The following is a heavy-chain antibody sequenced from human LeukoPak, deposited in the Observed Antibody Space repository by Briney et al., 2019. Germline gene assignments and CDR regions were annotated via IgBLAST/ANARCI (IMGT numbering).Heavy chain of an antibody. D-gene: IGHD2-2*03. V-gene: IGHV3-23*01. CDR3: ARDNVDIVVVPAARAADYYGMDV. CDR1: GFTFSSYA. Sequence: GGSLRLSCAASGFTFSSYAMGWVRQAPGKGLEWVSTISSVGNTYYADSVKGRFTISRDNSKNTLYLQMNSLRAEDTAVYYCARDNVDIVVVPAARAADYYGMDVWGQGTTVTVSS. J-gene: IGHJ6*02. CDR2: ISSVGNT.